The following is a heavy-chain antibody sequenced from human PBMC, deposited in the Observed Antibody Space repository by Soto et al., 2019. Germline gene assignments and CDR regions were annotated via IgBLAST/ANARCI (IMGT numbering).Heavy chain of an antibody. CDR1: GGSLSRYY. CDR3: AREGERIPLQWFGELPSRGMDV. Sequence: PSETLSLTYTVSGGSLSRYYWSWCRLPPGKGLEWIGYIYYSGSTNYNPSLKSRVTISVDTSKNQFSLKLSSVTAADTAVYYCAREGERIPLQWFGELPSRGMDVWGQGTTVTVS. CDR2: IYYSGST. J-gene: IGHJ6*02. D-gene: IGHD3-10*01. V-gene: IGHV4-59*01.